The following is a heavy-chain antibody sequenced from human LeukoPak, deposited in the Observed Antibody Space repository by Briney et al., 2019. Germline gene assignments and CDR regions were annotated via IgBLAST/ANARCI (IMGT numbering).Heavy chain of an antibody. CDR1: GGSISSSSYY. D-gene: IGHD6-19*01. Sequence: PSETLSLTCTVSGGSISSSSYYWGWIRQPPGKGLEWIGSIYYSGSTYYNPSLKSRVTISVDTSKNQFSLKLSSVTAADTAVYYCARHGSGAVAGKLWDKYYFDYWGQGTLVTVSS. V-gene: IGHV4-39*01. CDR3: ARHGSGAVAGKLWDKYYFDY. CDR2: IYYSGST. J-gene: IGHJ4*02.